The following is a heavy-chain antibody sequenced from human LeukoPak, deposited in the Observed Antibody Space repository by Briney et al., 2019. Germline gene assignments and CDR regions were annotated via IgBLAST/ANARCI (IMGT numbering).Heavy chain of an antibody. CDR2: IYYNGNT. V-gene: IGHV4-59*01. CDR3: ARGRSNYYGMDV. Sequence: SETLSLTCSVSGVSINSYYWNWLRRPPGKGLEWIGYIYYNGNTNYSPSLKSRVTMSVDTSKNLFSLKVSSVTAADTAVYYCARGRSNYYGMDVWGQGTTVTVSS. CDR1: GVSINSYY. D-gene: IGHD1-26*01. J-gene: IGHJ6*02.